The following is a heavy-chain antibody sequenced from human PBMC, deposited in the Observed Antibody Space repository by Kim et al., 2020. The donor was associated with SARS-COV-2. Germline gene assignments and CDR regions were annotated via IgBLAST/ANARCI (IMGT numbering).Heavy chain of an antibody. Sequence: ASVKVSCKASGYTFTSYDINWVRQATGQGLEWMGWMNPNSCNTGYAQKFQGRVTMTRNTSISTAYMELSSLRSEDTAVYYCARAKLVQGVYYYYYYMCVWGKGTTDTVSS. CDR1: GYTFTSYD. V-gene: IGHV1-8*01. J-gene: IGHJ6*03. CDR3: ARAKLVQGVYYYYYYMCV. D-gene: IGHD3-10*01. CDR2: MNPNSCNT.